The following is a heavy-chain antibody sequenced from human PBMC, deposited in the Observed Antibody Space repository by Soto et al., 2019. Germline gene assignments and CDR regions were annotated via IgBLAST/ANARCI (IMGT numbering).Heavy chain of an antibody. CDR3: ARDPYCGGDCYSYNWFDP. V-gene: IGHV5-10-1*01. CDR2: IDPSDSYT. Sequence: RGESLKISCKGSGYSFTSYWISWVRQMPGKDLEWMGRIDPSDSYTNYSPSFQGHVTISADKSISTAYLQWSSLKASDTAMYYCARDPYCGGDCYSYNWFDPWGQGTLVTVSS. D-gene: IGHD2-21*02. CDR1: GYSFTSYW. J-gene: IGHJ5*02.